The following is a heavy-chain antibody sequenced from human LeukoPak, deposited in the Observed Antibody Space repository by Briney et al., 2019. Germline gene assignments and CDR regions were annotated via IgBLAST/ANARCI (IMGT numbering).Heavy chain of an antibody. V-gene: IGHV4-38-2*02. CDR2: IYHSGST. CDR1: GYSISSGYY. D-gene: IGHD5-18*01. Sequence: SETLSLTCTVSGYSISSGYYWGWIRQPPGKGLEWIGSIYHSGSTYYNPSLKSRVTISVDTSKNQFSLKLNSVTAADTAVYYCARTTEGGYTYDYFYYYYMDVWGKGTTVTVYS. J-gene: IGHJ6*03. CDR3: ARTTEGGYTYDYFYYYYMDV.